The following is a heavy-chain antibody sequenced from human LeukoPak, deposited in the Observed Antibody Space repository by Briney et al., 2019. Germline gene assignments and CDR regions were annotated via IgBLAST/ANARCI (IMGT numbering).Heavy chain of an antibody. Sequence: SQTLSLTCTVSGGSISSGSYYWSWIRQPAGKGLEWIGRIYTSGSTNYNPSLKSRVTISVDTSKNQFSLKLSSVTAADTAVYYCARGEYLLLSYYYYYMDVWGKGTTVTVSS. CDR2: IYTSGST. CDR1: GGSISSGSYY. D-gene: IGHD2-2*01. J-gene: IGHJ6*03. CDR3: ARGEYLLLSYYYYYMDV. V-gene: IGHV4-61*02.